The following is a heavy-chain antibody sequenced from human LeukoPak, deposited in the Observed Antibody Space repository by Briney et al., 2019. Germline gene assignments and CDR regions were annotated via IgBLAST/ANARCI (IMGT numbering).Heavy chain of an antibody. CDR3: ARGRYYYDSSGYYLEAFDI. V-gene: IGHV1-2*06. D-gene: IGHD3-22*01. CDR1: GYTFTGYY. CDR2: INPNSGGT. J-gene: IGHJ3*02. Sequence: ASVKVSCKASGYTFTGYYMHWVRQAPGQGLEWMGRINPNSGGTNYAQKFQGRVTMTRDTSTSTVYMELSSLRSEDTAVYYCARGRYYYDSSGYYLEAFDIWGQGTMVTVSS.